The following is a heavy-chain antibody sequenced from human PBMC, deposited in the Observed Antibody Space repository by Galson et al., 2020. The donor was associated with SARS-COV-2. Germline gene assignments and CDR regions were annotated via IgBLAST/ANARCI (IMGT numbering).Heavy chain of an antibody. CDR3: ARETVLRYFDWQLSSAGFDP. CDR2: IYYSGST. V-gene: IGHV4-59*01. Sequence: SQTLSLTCTVSGGSISSYYWSWIRQPPGKGLEWIGYIYYSGSTNYNPSLKSRVTISVDTSKNQFSLKLSSVTAADTAVYYCARETVLRYFDWQLSSAGFDPWGQGTLVTVSS. D-gene: IGHD3-9*01. J-gene: IGHJ5*02. CDR1: GGSISSYY.